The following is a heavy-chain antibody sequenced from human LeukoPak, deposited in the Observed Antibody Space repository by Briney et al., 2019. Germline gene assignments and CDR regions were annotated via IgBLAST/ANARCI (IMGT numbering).Heavy chain of an antibody. CDR1: GYIFTDYY. CDR2: IIPIFGTA. CDR3: AREDRSGGGWFDP. V-gene: IGHV1-69*13. Sequence: ASVKVSCKASGYIFTDYYMHWVRQAPGQGLEWMGGIIPIFGTADYAQKFQGRVTITADESTSTAYMELSSLRFEDTAVYYCAREDRSGGGWFDPWGQGTLVTVSS. J-gene: IGHJ5*02. D-gene: IGHD3-22*01.